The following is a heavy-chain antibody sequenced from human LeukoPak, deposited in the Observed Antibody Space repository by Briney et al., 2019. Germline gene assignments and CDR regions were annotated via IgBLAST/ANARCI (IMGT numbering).Heavy chain of an antibody. CDR3: AREAGKRYSGRRSAFDI. D-gene: IGHD5-12*01. CDR2: INHSGST. CDR1: GRSFSGYY. Sequence: PSETLSLTCAVYGRSFSGYYWSWIRQPPGKGLEWIGEINHSGSTNYNPSLKSRVTISVDTSKNQFSLKLRSVTAADTAVYYCAREAGKRYSGRRSAFDIWGQGTMVTVSS. J-gene: IGHJ3*02. V-gene: IGHV4-34*01.